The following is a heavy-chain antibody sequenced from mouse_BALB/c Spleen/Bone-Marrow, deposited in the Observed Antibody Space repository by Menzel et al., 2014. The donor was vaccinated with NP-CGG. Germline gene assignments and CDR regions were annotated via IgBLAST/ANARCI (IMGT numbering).Heavy chain of an antibody. Sequence: LVESGPELVKPGASVKMSCKASGYTFTAYVMHWVKQKPGQGLEWIGYINPYNDGTNYIEKFKGKATLTSDIPSSTAYMELSSLTSEDSAVYYGAREGWLLRFDYWGQGTTLTVSS. V-gene: IGHV1-14*01. CDR1: GYTFTAYV. D-gene: IGHD2-3*01. CDR2: INPYNDGT. CDR3: AREGWLLRFDY. J-gene: IGHJ2*01.